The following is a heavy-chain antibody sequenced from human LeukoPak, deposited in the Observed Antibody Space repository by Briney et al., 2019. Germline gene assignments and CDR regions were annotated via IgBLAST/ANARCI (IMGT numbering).Heavy chain of an antibody. J-gene: IGHJ4*02. V-gene: IGHV4-34*01. D-gene: IGHD2-2*01. Sequence: SETLSLTCAVYGGSFSGYYWSWIRQPPGKGLEWIGEINHSGSTNYNPSLKSRVTISVDTSKNQFSLKLSSVTAADTAVYYCARDLGSTSLWGQGTLVTVSS. CDR2: INHSGST. CDR1: GGSFSGYY. CDR3: ARDLGSTSL.